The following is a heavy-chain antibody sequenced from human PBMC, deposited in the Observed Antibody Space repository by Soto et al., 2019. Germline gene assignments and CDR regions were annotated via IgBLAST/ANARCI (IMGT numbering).Heavy chain of an antibody. V-gene: IGHV4-31*03. CDR3: ARLEKVLVPAAIDWFDP. CDR2: IYYSGST. D-gene: IGHD2-2*01. J-gene: IGHJ5*02. CDR1: GGSISSGGYY. Sequence: SETLSLTCTVSGGSISSGGYYWSWIRQHPGKGLEWIGYIYYSGSTYYNPSLKSRVTISVDTSKNQFSLKLSSVTAADTAVYYCARLEKVLVPAAIDWFDPWGQGTLVTVSS.